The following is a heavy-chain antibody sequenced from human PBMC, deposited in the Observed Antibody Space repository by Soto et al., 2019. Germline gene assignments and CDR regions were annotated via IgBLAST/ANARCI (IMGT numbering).Heavy chain of an antibody. CDR1: GFTFDDYA. J-gene: IGHJ6*02. CDR2: INWEGSNI. CDR3: ATNRDNYSPAGLDV. Sequence: EVRLVESGGGLVQPGRSLRRSCAASGFTFDDYAFHWVRQVPGKGLEWVSGINWEGSNIGYADSVKGRFTITRDNAKNSRSLQMTSPRAEETDLYYWATNRDNYSPAGLDVWGQGTTLTFS. D-gene: IGHD2-15*01. V-gene: IGHV3-9*01.